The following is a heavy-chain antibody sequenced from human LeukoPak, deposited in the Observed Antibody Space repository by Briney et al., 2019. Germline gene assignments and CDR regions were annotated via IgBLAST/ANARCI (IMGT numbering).Heavy chain of an antibody. CDR3: ARGFSHGNSDYFYYMDV. Sequence: GGSLRLSCAASGFTFSSYAMRWVRQAPGKGLEWVSAISGSGGSTYYADSVKGRFTISRDNAKNSLYLQMNSLRAEDTALYYGARGFSHGNSDYFYYMDVWGKGTTVTVSS. D-gene: IGHD4-23*01. J-gene: IGHJ6*03. CDR2: ISGSGGST. CDR1: GFTFSSYA. V-gene: IGHV3-23*01.